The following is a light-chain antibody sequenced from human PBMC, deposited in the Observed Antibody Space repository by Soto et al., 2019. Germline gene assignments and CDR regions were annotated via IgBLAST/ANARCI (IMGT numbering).Light chain of an antibody. Sequence: EIVMTQSPATLSVSPGGRATLSCRASQSVSSSYLAWYQQKPGQAPRLLIYGASSRATGIPDRFSGSGSGTEFTLTISSLQSEDFAVYYCQQYNNWPPETFGQGTKVDI. J-gene: IGKJ1*01. V-gene: IGKV3D-15*01. CDR1: QSVSSSY. CDR3: QQYNNWPPET. CDR2: GAS.